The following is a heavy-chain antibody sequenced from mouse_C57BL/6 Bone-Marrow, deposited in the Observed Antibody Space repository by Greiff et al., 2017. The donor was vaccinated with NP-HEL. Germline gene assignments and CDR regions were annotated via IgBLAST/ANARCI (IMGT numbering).Heavy chain of an antibody. J-gene: IGHJ3*01. CDR2: FHPYNDDT. D-gene: IGHD6-1*01. CDR3: ARRDSPAWFAY. V-gene: IGHV1-47*01. Sequence: QVQLKESGAELVKPGASVKMSCKASGYTFTTYPIEGMKQNHGKSLEWIGNFHPYNDDTKYNDKFKGKATLTVEKSSSTVYLELSRLTSDDSAVYYCARRDSPAWFAYWGQGTLVTVSA. CDR1: GYTFTTYP.